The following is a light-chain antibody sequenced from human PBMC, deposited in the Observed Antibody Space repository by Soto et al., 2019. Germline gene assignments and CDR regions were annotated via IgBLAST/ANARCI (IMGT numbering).Light chain of an antibody. CDR1: SSDVGLYDY. J-gene: IGLJ1*01. CDR2: AVS. Sequence: QSALTQPASVSGSPGQSITIPCTGTSSDVGLYDYVSWYQQHPGKAPQLMIYAVSNRPSGVSTRFSASKSGNTASLFISGLQAEDEADYYCSSYTSDSSYVGGSGTKVTVL. CDR3: SSYTSDSSYV. V-gene: IGLV2-14*01.